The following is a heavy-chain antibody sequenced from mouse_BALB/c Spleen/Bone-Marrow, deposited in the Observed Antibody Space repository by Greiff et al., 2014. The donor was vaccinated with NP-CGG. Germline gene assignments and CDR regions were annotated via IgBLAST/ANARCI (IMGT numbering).Heavy chain of an antibody. CDR2: IDPAKGNT. J-gene: IGHJ3*01. D-gene: IGHD2-1*01. CDR1: GINIKDSY. Sequence: EVMLVESGAELVKPGASVKLSCTASGINIKDSYLHWVKQRPEQGLDWIGRIDPAKGNTNYDPKFQGKATITADTSSNTAYLQLSSLTSEDTAVYFCARNYPFAYWGQGTLVTVSA. V-gene: IGHV14-3*02. CDR3: ARNYPFAY.